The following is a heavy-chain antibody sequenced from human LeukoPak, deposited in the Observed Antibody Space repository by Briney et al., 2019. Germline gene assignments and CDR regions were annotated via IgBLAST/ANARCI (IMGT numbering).Heavy chain of an antibody. CDR1: GGSISSYY. CDR2: IYYSGST. CDR3: ARVRYYYGSGSYRGYYFDY. Sequence: SETLSLTCTVSGGSISSYYWSWIRQPPGKGLEWIGYIYYSGSTYYNPSLKSRVTISVDTSKNQFSLKLSSVTAADTAVYYCARVRYYYGSGSYRGYYFDYWGQGTLVTVSS. D-gene: IGHD3-10*01. V-gene: IGHV4-30-4*01. J-gene: IGHJ4*02.